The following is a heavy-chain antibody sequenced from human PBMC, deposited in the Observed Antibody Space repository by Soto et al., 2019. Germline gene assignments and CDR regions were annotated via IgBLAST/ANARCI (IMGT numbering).Heavy chain of an antibody. Sequence: EVQLVESGGGLVKPGGSLRLSCTASGFPFIDAWMSWVRQAPGKWLQWIGRIRSNADGGTADLTAPVRDRFTISRDDSKTTLYLQMNSLKIDDTAVYFCSTALRRDSALGAYWGLGTLVSVSS. J-gene: IGHJ4*02. CDR2: IRSNADGGTA. CDR1: GFPFIDAW. CDR3: STALRRDSALGAY. V-gene: IGHV3-15*01. D-gene: IGHD3-16*01.